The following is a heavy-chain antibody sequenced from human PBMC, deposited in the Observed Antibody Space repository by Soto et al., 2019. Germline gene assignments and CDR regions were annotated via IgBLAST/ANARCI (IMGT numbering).Heavy chain of an antibody. CDR3: AREGSSGYYEDY. CDR1: GGYFSGYY. D-gene: IGHD3-22*01. V-gene: IGHV4-34*01. Sequence: QVQLQQWGAGLLKPSETLSLTCAVYGGYFSGYYGSWIRQHPGKGLAWIGEINHSGSTNYNPSLKSRVTQSVDTSENQFSLKMSSVTAADTAVYDCAREGSSGYYEDYWGQGTLVTVSS. J-gene: IGHJ4*02. CDR2: INHSGST.